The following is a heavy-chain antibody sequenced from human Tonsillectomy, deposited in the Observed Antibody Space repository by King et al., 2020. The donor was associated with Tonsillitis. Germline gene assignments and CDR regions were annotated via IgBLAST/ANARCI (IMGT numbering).Heavy chain of an antibody. D-gene: IGHD3-10*01. CDR3: AKTRDNYGSGSDDAFDI. J-gene: IGHJ3*02. CDR2: ISSSGGVT. V-gene: IGHV3-23*04. CDR1: GFTFSIYA. Sequence: VQLVESGGGLVQPGGSLRLSCAASGFTFSIYAMSWVRQAPGKGLEWVSAISSSGGVTYYADSVKGRLTISRDNSKNTLYLQMNSLRAEDTAVYYCAKTRDNYGSGSDDAFDIWGRGTMVTVSS.